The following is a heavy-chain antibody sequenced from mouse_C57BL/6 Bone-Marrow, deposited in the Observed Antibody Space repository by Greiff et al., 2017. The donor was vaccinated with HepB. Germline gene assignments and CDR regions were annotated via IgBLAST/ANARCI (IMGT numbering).Heavy chain of an antibody. D-gene: IGHD2-2*01. CDR3: ARYGMVTTSAMDY. V-gene: IGHV1-50*01. Sequence: QVQLQQSGAELVKPGASVKLSCKASGYTFTSYWMQWVKQRPGQGLEWIGEIDPSDSYTNYNQKFKGKATLTVDTSSSTAYMQLSSLTSEDSAVYYCARYGMVTTSAMDYWGQGTSVTVSS. CDR2: IDPSDSYT. J-gene: IGHJ4*01. CDR1: GYTFTSYW.